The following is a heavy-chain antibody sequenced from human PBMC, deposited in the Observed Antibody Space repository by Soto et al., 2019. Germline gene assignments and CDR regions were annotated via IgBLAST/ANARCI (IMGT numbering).Heavy chain of an antibody. Sequence: ASVKVSCKASGYTFTHFYITWVRQAPGQGLEWMGAISPHNFNTNYAQKFRGRVTLTTEKSTNAAYMDLRSLTSDDTAVYYCARDEGGYDILTGYYKAHHFDYWGQGVPVTVSS. D-gene: IGHD3-9*01. CDR2: ISPHNFNT. CDR3: ARDEGGYDILTGYYKAHHFDY. J-gene: IGHJ4*02. V-gene: IGHV1-18*01. CDR1: GYTFTHFY.